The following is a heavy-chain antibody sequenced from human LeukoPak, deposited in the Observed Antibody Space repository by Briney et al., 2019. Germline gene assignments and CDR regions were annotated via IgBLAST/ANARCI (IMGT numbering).Heavy chain of an antibody. Sequence: GGSLRLSCAASGFTFSSYDMSWVRQAPGKGLEWDSVIRGSGDYTYYADSVEGRFTISRDNSKNTLYLQMNGLRAEDTAVYYCAKDHDSSGWPTFDYWGQGTLVAVSS. CDR3: AKDHDSSGWPTFDY. D-gene: IGHD6-19*01. CDR1: GFTFSSYD. V-gene: IGHV3-23*01. J-gene: IGHJ4*02. CDR2: IRGSGDYT.